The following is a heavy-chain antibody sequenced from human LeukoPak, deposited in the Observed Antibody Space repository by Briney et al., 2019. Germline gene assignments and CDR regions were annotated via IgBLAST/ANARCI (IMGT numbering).Heavy chain of an antibody. Sequence: TGRSLRLSCAASGFTFSNAWMSWVRQAPGKGLEWVGRIKSKTDGGTTDYAAPVRGRFTISRDDSKNTLYLQMNSLKTEDTAVYYCTAQVKYGDYVDYWGQGTLVTVS. V-gene: IGHV3-15*01. CDR1: GFTFSNAW. J-gene: IGHJ4*02. CDR3: TAQVKYGDYVDY. CDR2: IKSKTDGGTT. D-gene: IGHD4-17*01.